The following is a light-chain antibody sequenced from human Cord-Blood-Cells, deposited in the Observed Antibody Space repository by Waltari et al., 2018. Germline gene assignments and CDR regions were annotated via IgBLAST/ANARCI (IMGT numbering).Light chain of an antibody. CDR3: SSYTSSSTV. J-gene: IGLJ2*01. CDR1: SSDVGRYNY. V-gene: IGLV2-14*01. Sequence: QSALTQPASVSGSPGQSITISCTGTSSDVGRYNYVSCDQQHPGRAPKLMIYDVSNRPSGVSNRLCGAKSGNTASMTISGLQAEDEADYYCSSYTSSSTVLGGGTKLTVL. CDR2: DVS.